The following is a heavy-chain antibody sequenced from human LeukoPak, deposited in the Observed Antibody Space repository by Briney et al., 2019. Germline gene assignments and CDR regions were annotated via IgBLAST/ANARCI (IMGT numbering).Heavy chain of an antibody. V-gene: IGHV1-2*02. D-gene: IGHD3-3*01. CDR3: ARRSYDFWSGYYNTYYFDY. Sequence: ASVKVSCKASGYTFTGYYMHWVRQAPGQGLEWMEWINPNSGGTNYAQKFQGRVTMTRDTSISTAYMELSRLRSDDTAVYYCARRSYDFWSGYYNTYYFDYWGQGTLVTVSS. CDR2: INPNSGGT. CDR1: GYTFTGYY. J-gene: IGHJ4*02.